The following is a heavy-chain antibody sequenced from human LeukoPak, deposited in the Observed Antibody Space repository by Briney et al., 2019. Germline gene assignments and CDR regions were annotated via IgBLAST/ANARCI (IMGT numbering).Heavy chain of an antibody. CDR1: GFTFSAYW. J-gene: IGHJ4*02. Sequence: GGSLRLSCEASGFTFSAYWMTWVRRAPGKGLEWVANMNQDGNEKSYVDSVKGRFTISRDNTKNSLYLQMNSLSAEDTAVYYCARDSGFGSDYWGQGTLVTVSS. CDR2: MNQDGNEK. CDR3: ARDSGFGSDY. D-gene: IGHD3-10*01. V-gene: IGHV3-7*03.